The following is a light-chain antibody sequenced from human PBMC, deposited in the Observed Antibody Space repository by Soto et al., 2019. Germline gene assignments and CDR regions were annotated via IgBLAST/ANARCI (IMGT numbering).Light chain of an antibody. CDR3: QQYNDYWT. V-gene: IGKV1-5*03. CDR2: QAS. Sequence: DTQMTQSPSTLSASFGDRVTIPCRAIQSLNIWLAWYQQKPGRAPKLLIYQASTLASGVPSRFSGSGSGSEFTLTISSLQPDDFATYYCQQYNDYWTFGQGTKVEIK. J-gene: IGKJ1*01. CDR1: QSLNIW.